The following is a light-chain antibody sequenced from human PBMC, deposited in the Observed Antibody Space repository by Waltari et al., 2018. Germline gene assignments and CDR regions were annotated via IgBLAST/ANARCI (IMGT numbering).Light chain of an antibody. CDR2: EDN. CDR1: TPNIGNNY. CDR3: GTWDSSLGIGV. V-gene: IGLV1-51*01. Sequence: QSVLTQPPSVSAAPGQKVTISCSGSTPNIGNNYVSWYQQFPGTAPKLLIYEDNRRPSGIPDRFSGAKSGASATLGITGLQTGDEANDYCGTWDSSLGIGVLGGGTRVTVL. J-gene: IGLJ3*02.